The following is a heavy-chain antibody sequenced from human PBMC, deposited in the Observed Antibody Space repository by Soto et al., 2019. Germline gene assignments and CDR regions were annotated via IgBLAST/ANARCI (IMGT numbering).Heavy chain of an antibody. Sequence: GGSLRLSCAASGFTFSSYAMSWVRQAPGKGLEWVSAISGSGGSTYYADSVKGRFTISRDNSKNTLYLQMNSLRAEDTAVYYCAKGRPYGSGKPVLSPAYYYYYMDVWGKGTTVTVSS. V-gene: IGHV3-23*01. D-gene: IGHD3-10*01. CDR2: ISGSGGST. CDR1: GFTFSSYA. CDR3: AKGRPYGSGKPVLSPAYYYYYMDV. J-gene: IGHJ6*03.